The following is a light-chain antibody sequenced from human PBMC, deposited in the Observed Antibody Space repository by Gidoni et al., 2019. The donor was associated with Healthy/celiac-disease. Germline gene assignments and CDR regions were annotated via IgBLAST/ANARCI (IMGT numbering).Light chain of an antibody. CDR1: SSDVGGYNC. V-gene: IGLV2-14*01. Sequence: QSALTQPASVSGSPGPSITISCTGTSSDVGGYNCVSWYQQHPGKAPKLMIYEVSNRPSGVPDRFSGSKSGNTASLTISGLQAEDEADYYCSSYTSSSTLRVFGGGTKLTVL. CDR2: EVS. CDR3: SSYTSSSTLRV. J-gene: IGLJ3*02.